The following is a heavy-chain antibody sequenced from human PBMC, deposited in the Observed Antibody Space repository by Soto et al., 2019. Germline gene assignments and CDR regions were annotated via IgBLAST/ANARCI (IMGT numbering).Heavy chain of an antibody. CDR3: AKEKGPGIAAAGTRYYYYYGMDV. V-gene: IGHV3-30*18. D-gene: IGHD6-13*01. CDR1: GFTFSSYG. CDR2: ISYDGSNK. Sequence: GGSLRLSCAASGFTFSSYGMHWVRQAPGKGLEWVAVISYDGSNKYCADSVKGRFTISRDNSKNTLYLQMNSLRAEDTAVYYCAKEKGPGIAAAGTRYYYYYGMDVWGQGTTVTVSS. J-gene: IGHJ6*02.